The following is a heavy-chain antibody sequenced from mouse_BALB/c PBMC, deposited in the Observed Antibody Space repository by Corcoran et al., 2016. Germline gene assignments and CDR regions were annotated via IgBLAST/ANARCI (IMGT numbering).Heavy chain of an antibody. CDR2: INTYTGEP. V-gene: IGHV9-3-1*01. CDR1: GYTFTNYG. J-gene: IGHJ4*01. Sequence: QIQLVQSGPELKKPVETVKISCKASGYTFTNYGMTWVQQAPGKGLKWMGWINTYTGEPTYADDFKGRFAFSLENSASTAYLQINNLKNEDTATYFCANSVRHYAMDYWGQGTSVTVSS. CDR3: ANSVRHYAMDY.